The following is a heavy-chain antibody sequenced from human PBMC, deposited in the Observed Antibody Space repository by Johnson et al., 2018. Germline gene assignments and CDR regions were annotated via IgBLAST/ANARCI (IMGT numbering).Heavy chain of an antibody. CDR3: ARGRGYGDYVGWRAP. CDR2: ISYDGSNK. V-gene: IGHV3-30*03. D-gene: IGHD4-17*01. CDR1: GFTFSSYA. J-gene: IGHJ5*02. Sequence: VQLVESGGGLVQPGGSLRLSCAASGFTFSSYAMSWVRQAPGKGLEWVAVISYDGSNKYYADSVKGRFTISRDNSKNTRYLQMNSLRAEDTAVYYWARGRGYGDYVGWRAPWGQGTLVTFSS.